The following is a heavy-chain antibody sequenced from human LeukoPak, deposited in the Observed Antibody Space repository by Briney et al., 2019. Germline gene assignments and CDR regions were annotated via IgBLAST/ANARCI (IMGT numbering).Heavy chain of an antibody. CDR2: ISSGSSYI. D-gene: IGHD4-23*01. V-gene: IGHV3-21*04. J-gene: IGHJ4*02. CDR1: GFTFSSYS. CDR3: ASSVVTHFDY. Sequence: GGPLRLSCAASGFTFSSYSMNWVRQAPGKGLEWVSSISSGSSYIYYADSVKGRFTISRDNAKNSLYLQMNSLRAEDTALYYCASSVVTHFDYWGQGTLVTVSS.